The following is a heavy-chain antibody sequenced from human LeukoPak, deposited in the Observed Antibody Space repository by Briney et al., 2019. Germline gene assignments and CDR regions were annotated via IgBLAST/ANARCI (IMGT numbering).Heavy chain of an antibody. D-gene: IGHD6-6*01. CDR2: ISSSGSTI. J-gene: IGHJ6*03. CDR1: GFTFSDYY. Sequence: GGSLRLSCAASGFTFSDYYMSWIRQAPGKGLEWVSYISSSGSTIYYADSVKGRFTISRDNAKNSLYLQMNSLRAEDTAVCYCARSSIAARPFYMDVWGKGTTVTVSS. CDR3: ARSSIAARPFYMDV. V-gene: IGHV3-11*04.